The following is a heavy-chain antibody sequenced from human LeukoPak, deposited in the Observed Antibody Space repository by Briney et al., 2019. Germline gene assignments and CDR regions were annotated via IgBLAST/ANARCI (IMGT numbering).Heavy chain of an antibody. V-gene: IGHV3-7*01. Sequence: GGSLRLSCAASGFTFSRYWMSWMRQAPGKGLEWVSNIKYDGNEEYYVDSVKGRFTISRDNAKNSLYLQLNSLRVEDTAVYYCKSGGAAPGSLDYWGQGTLVTVSP. CDR1: GFTFSRYW. CDR2: IKYDGNEE. D-gene: IGHD1-1*01. CDR3: KSGGAAPGSLDY. J-gene: IGHJ4*02.